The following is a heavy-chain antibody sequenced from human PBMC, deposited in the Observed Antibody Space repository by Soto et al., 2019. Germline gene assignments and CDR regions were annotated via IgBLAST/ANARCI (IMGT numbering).Heavy chain of an antibody. Sequence: SETQSLTCTVSGGTISNYYWSWIRQPPGKGLEWIGYIYYSGSTNYNPSLKSRVTISVDTSKNQFSLRLSSVTAADTAVYYCAREVRVDYFDYWGQGTLVTVSS. CDR1: GGTISNYY. J-gene: IGHJ4*02. CDR2: IYYSGST. CDR3: AREVRVDYFDY. V-gene: IGHV4-59*01.